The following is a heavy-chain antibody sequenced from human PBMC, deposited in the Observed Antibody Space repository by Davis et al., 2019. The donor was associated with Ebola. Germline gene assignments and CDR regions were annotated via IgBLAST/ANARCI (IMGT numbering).Heavy chain of an antibody. CDR3: ATAGGADLDDY. V-gene: IGHV3-30-3*01. CDR1: GFTFSSYA. Sequence: GGSLRLSCAASGFTFSSYAMHWVRQAPGKGLEWVAVISYDGSNKYYADSVKGRFTISRDNSKNTLYLQMNSLRVEDTAVYYCATAGGADLDDYWGQGTLVTVSS. J-gene: IGHJ4*02. D-gene: IGHD3-3*01. CDR2: ISYDGSNK.